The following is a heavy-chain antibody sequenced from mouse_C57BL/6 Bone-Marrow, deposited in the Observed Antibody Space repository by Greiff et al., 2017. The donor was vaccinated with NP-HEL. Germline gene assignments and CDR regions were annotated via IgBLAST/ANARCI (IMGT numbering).Heavy chain of an antibody. CDR2: IDPENGDT. J-gene: IGHJ1*03. CDR3: TVMTTVVATDWYVDV. CDR1: GFNIKDDY. D-gene: IGHD1-1*01. V-gene: IGHV14-4*01. Sequence: VQLQQSGAELVRPGASVKLSCTASGFNIKDDYMHWVKQRPEQGLEWIGWIDPENGDTEYASKFQGKATITADTSSNTAYLQLSSLTSEDTAVYYCTVMTTVVATDWYVDVWGTGTTVTVSS.